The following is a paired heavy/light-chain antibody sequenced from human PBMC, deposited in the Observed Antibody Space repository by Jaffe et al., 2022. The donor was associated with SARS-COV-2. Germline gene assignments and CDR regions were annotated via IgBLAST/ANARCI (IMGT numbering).Light chain of an antibody. CDR3: QYYDKSSPWT. V-gene: IGKV1-5*03. J-gene: IGKJ1*01. Sequence: DIQMTQSPSTLSASVGDTVTITCRASQSIGSWLAWYQQKPGKAPKLLIYKASTLESGVPSRFGGSGSGTEFTLTISSLQPDDFATYYCQYYDKSSPWTFGQGTKVEIK. CDR1: QSIGSW. CDR2: KAS.
Heavy chain of an antibody. CDR3: ARVDGYRDYYYYGMDV. CDR2: INPNSGAT. V-gene: IGHV1-2*02. Sequence: QVQLVQSGAEVNKPGASVKVSCKASGYTFIGYYVHWVRQAPGQGLQWMGWINPNSGATNYAQMFQGRVTMTRDTSISTAYMELSRLRSDDTAVYYCARVDGYRDYYYYGMDVWGQGTTVTVSS. J-gene: IGHJ6*02. CDR1: GYTFIGYY. D-gene: IGHD5-12*01.